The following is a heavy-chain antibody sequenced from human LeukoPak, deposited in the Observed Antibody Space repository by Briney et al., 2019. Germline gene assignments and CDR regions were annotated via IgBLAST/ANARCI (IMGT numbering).Heavy chain of an antibody. Sequence: PGGSLRLSCAASGFTFSTYWMTWVRQAPGKGVEWVANIKEDGSEKYYVDSVKGRFTISRDNAKNSLYLQMNSLRVEDTAVYYCARDRTRPYYWGQGTLVTVSS. V-gene: IGHV3-7*01. D-gene: IGHD3-16*01. J-gene: IGHJ4*02. CDR2: IKEDGSEK. CDR3: ARDRTRPYY. CDR1: GFTFSTYW.